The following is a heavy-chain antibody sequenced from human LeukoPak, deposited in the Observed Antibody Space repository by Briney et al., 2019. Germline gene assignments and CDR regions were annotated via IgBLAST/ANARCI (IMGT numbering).Heavy chain of an antibody. Sequence: GGSLRLSCAAFGFTFSSYEMNWVRQAPGKGLEWVAYISSSGSTIYYADSVKGRFTISRDNAKNSLYLQMNSLRAEDTAVYYCARPGRAVTQGYWGQGTLVTVSS. D-gene: IGHD3-10*01. J-gene: IGHJ4*02. CDR1: GFTFSSYE. CDR3: ARPGRAVTQGY. CDR2: ISSSGSTI. V-gene: IGHV3-48*03.